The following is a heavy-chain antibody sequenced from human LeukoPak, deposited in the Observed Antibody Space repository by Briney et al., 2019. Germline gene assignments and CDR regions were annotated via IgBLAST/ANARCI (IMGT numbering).Heavy chain of an antibody. J-gene: IGHJ6*02. CDR2: IYCSGST. D-gene: IGHD3-10*01. V-gene: IGHV4-59*08. CDR3: ARHGSGSYYGHYYYGMDV. Sequence: PSETLSLTCTVSGGSISSYYWSWIRQPPGKGLEWIGYIYCSGSTNYNPSLKSRVTISVDTSKNQFSLKLSSVTAADTAVYYCARHGSGSYYGHYYYGMDVWGQGTTVTVSS. CDR1: GGSISSYY.